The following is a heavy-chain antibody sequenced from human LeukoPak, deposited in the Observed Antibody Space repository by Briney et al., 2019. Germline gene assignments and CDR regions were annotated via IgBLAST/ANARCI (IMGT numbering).Heavy chain of an antibody. CDR1: GGSFSGYY. J-gene: IGHJ5*02. CDR3: ARGAMFGELLWHWFDP. D-gene: IGHD3-10*02. V-gene: IGHV4-34*01. Sequence: SETLSLACAAYGGSFSGYYWSWIRQPPGKGLEWIGEINHSGSTNYNPSLKRRVTISVDTSKNQFSLKLRSVTAADTAVYYCARGAMFGELLWHWFDPWGQGTLVTVSS. CDR2: INHSGST.